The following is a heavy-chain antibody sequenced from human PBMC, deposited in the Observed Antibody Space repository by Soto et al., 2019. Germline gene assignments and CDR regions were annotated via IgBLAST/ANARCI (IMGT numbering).Heavy chain of an antibody. Sequence: PSETLSLTCAVSGGSISSSNWWSWARQPPGKGLEWIGEIYHSGSTNYNPSLKSRVTISVDKSKNQFSLKLSSVAAADTAVYYCASSIVLVPAARSEWFDPWGQGTLVTVSS. CDR1: GGSISSSNW. J-gene: IGHJ5*02. CDR2: IYHSGST. D-gene: IGHD2-2*01. V-gene: IGHV4-4*02. CDR3: ASSIVLVPAARSEWFDP.